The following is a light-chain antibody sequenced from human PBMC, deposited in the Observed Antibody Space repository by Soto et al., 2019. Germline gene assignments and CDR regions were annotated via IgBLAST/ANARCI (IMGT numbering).Light chain of an antibody. CDR3: SSYAGSNVV. J-gene: IGLJ2*01. CDR1: SSDVGGYNY. Sequence: QSALTQPPSASGSPGQSVTISCTGTSSDVGGYNYVSWYQQHPGKAPKLMIYEVSKRPSGVPDRFSGSKSGNTASLTVSGLQAEAEADYYCSSYAGSNVVFGGGTNVTVL. CDR2: EVS. V-gene: IGLV2-8*01.